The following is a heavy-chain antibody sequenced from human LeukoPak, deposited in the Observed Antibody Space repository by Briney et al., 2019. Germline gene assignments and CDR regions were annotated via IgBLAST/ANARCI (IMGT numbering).Heavy chain of an antibody. D-gene: IGHD3-10*01. J-gene: IGHJ3*02. Sequence: GGSLRLSCAASGFXFSTSDMHWVRQATGKGLEWVSAIGTAGDTYYPGSVKGRFTISRENAKNSLYLQMNSLRAGDTAVYYCARLREAAFDIWGQGTMVTVSS. CDR3: ARLREAAFDI. CDR1: GFXFSTSD. CDR2: IGTAGDT. V-gene: IGHV3-13*04.